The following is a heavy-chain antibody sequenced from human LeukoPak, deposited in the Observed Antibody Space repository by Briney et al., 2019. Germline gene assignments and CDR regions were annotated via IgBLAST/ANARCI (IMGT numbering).Heavy chain of an antibody. CDR3: VRDRAEGRAWVEFDP. Sequence: GGSLRLSCAASGFTVSSYAMSWVRQAPGKGPEWVSLVYSDGVTRYADSVQGRFTISRDNSKNTLYLQMNNLRVEDTAVYHCVRDRAEGRAWVEFDPWGQGILVTVSS. CDR1: GFTVSSYA. J-gene: IGHJ5*02. V-gene: IGHV3-66*02. CDR2: VYSDGVT.